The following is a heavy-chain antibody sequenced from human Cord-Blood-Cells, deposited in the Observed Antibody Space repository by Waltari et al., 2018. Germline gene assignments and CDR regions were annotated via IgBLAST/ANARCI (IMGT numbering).Heavy chain of an antibody. CDR2: INHSGST. V-gene: IGHV4-34*01. CDR1: GGSFSGHY. Sequence: QVQLQQWGAGLLKPSETLSLTCAVYGGSFSGHYWSWIRQPPGKGLEWIGEINHSGSTNYNPSLKSRVTISVDTSKNQFSLKLSSVTAADTAVYYCASLYSSSWYQSDYWGQGTLVTVSS. D-gene: IGHD6-13*01. CDR3: ASLYSSSWYQSDY. J-gene: IGHJ4*02.